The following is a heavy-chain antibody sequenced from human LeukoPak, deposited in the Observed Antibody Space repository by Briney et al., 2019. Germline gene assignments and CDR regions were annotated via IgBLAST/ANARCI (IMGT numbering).Heavy chain of an antibody. CDR1: GYIFTHYW. CDR3: ARQSRDGSKTRGYYFDY. Sequence: GESLKVSCQVSGYIFTHYWIGWVRQMPGKGLESMGIIYPADSDTTYSPSFQGQVTISADKSISTVYLQWSSLKASDTAMYYCARQSRDGSKTRGYYFDYWGQGTPVTVSS. D-gene: IGHD3-10*01. CDR2: IYPADSDT. V-gene: IGHV5-51*01. J-gene: IGHJ4*02.